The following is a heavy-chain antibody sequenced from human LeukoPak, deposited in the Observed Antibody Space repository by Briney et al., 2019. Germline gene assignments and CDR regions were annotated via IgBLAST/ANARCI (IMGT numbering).Heavy chain of an antibody. J-gene: IGHJ3*02. CDR3: ARHWQWLRSFAGPFDI. CDR1: GYSISSGYY. Sequence: SETLSLTCAVSGYSISSGYYWGWIRQPPGKGLEWIGIIYHSGSTSYTPSFESRVTISVDTSKNKFSLKLSSVTAADTAVYYCARHWQWLRSFAGPFDIWGQGTMVTVSS. V-gene: IGHV4-38-2*01. D-gene: IGHD5-12*01. CDR2: IYHSGST.